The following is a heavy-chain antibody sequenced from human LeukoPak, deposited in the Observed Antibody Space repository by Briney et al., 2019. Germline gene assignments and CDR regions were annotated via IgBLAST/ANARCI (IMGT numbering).Heavy chain of an antibody. CDR1: GYTFTSYG. V-gene: IGHV1-18*01. J-gene: IGHJ6*01. D-gene: IGHD2-2*02. CDR3: ARDGAVVVPAAILGNYYYGMDV. Sequence: GASVKVSCKASGYTFTSYGISWVRQAPGQGLERMGWISAYNGNTNYAQKLQGRVTMTTDTSTSTAYMELRSLRSDDTAVYYCARDGAVVVPAAILGNYYYGMDVWGQGTTVTVSS. CDR2: ISAYNGNT.